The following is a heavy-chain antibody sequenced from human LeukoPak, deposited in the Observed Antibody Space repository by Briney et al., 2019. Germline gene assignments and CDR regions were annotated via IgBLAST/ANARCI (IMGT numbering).Heavy chain of an antibody. CDR3: AKRPIAVAGKYFDY. J-gene: IGHJ4*02. Sequence: PGGSLTLSCAASGFTFSSYAMSWVREAPARGLEWVSSLRGNGDTFYADSVKGRFTLSRDDSRNTVYLQLNNLRVEDTAVYYCAKRPIAVAGKYFDYWGQGTLVTVSS. V-gene: IGHV3-23*01. CDR1: GFTFSSYA. CDR2: LRGNGDT. D-gene: IGHD6-19*01.